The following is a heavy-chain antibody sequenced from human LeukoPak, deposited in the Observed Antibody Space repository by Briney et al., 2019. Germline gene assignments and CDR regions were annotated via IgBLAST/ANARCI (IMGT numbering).Heavy chain of an antibody. CDR2: IYWDDDK. V-gene: IGHV2-5*02. D-gene: IGHD3-16*02. J-gene: IGHJ4*02. CDR1: GFSLSTSGVG. CDR3: AHSETYDYVWGSYPAALDY. Sequence: SGPTLVNPTQTLTLTCTFSGFSLSTSGVGVGWIRQPPGKALEWLALIYWDDDKRYSPSLKSRLTITKDTSKNQVVLTMTNMDPVDTATYYCAHSETYDYVWGSYPAALDYWGQGTLVTVSS.